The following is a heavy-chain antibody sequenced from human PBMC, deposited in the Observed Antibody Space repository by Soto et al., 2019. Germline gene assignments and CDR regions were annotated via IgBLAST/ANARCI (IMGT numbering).Heavy chain of an antibody. Sequence: QVQLVESGGGVVQPGRSLRLSCAASGFTFSSYVMYWVRQAPGKGLEWVAVISHDGNNKYYADSVKGRFTISRDNSKNTLYLQMNRLRVEDTVAYYCAGAGCDGGSCYTLVGLRYGMDVWGQGTTVTVSS. CDR1: GFTFSSYV. J-gene: IGHJ6*02. V-gene: IGHV3-30*14. D-gene: IGHD2-15*01. CDR3: AGAGCDGGSCYTLVGLRYGMDV. CDR2: ISHDGNNK.